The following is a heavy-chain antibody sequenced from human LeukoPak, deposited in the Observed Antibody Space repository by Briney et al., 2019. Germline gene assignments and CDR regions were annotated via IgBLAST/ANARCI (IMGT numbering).Heavy chain of an antibody. J-gene: IGHJ2*01. CDR3: ARTLPVAYFDL. D-gene: IGHD6-19*01. Sequence: ASVKVSCKASGYTFTSYYMHWVRQAPGQGLEWMGIINPSGGSTNYAQKFQGRVTMTRDTSTNTVYMELSSLRSEDTAVYYCARTLPVAYFDLWGRGALVTVSS. CDR1: GYTFTSYY. V-gene: IGHV1-46*01. CDR2: INPSGGST.